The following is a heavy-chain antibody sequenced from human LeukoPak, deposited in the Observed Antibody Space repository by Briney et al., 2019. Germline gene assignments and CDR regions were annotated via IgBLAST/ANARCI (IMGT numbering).Heavy chain of an antibody. J-gene: IGHJ4*02. CDR1: GGSISSGGYS. D-gene: IGHD6-13*01. CDR3: ARAPHSSSWYGGSYDY. V-gene: IGHV4-30-2*01. CDR2: IYHSGST. Sequence: SETLSPTCAVSGGSISSGGYSWSWIRQPPWKGLEWIEYIYHSGSTYYNPSLKSRFTISVDTSKTQFSLRLSSVTAADTAVYYCARAPHSSSWYGGSYDYWGQGTLVTVSS.